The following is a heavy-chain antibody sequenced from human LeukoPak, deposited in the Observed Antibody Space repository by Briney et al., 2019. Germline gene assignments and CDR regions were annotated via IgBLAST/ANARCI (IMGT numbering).Heavy chain of an antibody. V-gene: IGHV1-46*01. CDR3: AKDVGVCSTTSCYAGPIDY. CDR2: INPSGGST. D-gene: IGHD2-2*01. Sequence: GASVKVSCKASGYTFTSYYMHWVRPAPGQGLEWMGIINPSGGSTSYAQKLQGRVTMTRDTSTSTVYMELSSLRSEDTAVYYCAKDVGVCSTTSCYAGPIDYWGQGTLVTVSS. J-gene: IGHJ4*02. CDR1: GYTFTSYY.